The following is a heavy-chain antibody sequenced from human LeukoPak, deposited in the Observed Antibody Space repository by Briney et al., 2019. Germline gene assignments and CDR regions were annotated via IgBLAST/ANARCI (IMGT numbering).Heavy chain of an antibody. CDR3: AVNSTKHTFDI. Sequence: SETLSLTCSVSGDSISSSSWTWIRQSPGKGLESLGYIANTGNAKYKSSFEGRVTMSVDTSKSQFSLTLSSVPAADTAVYYCAVNSTKHTFDIWGQGTMVTVSS. CDR1: GDSISSSS. D-gene: IGHD5/OR15-5a*01. J-gene: IGHJ3*02. CDR2: IANTGNA. V-gene: IGHV4-59*08.